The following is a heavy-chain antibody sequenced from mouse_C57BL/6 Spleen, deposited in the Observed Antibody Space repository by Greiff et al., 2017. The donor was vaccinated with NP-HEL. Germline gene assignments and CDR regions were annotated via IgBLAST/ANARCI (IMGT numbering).Heavy chain of an antibody. CDR3: AREDYYYGSSYWYFDV. CDR2: INPNYGTT. V-gene: IGHV1-39*01. CDR1: GYSFTDYN. J-gene: IGHJ1*03. D-gene: IGHD1-1*01. Sequence: VEPGASVKISCKASGYSFTDYNMNWVKQSNGKSLEWIGVINPNYGTTSYNQKFKGKATLTVDQSSSTAYMQLNSLTSEDSAVYYCAREDYYYGSSYWYFDVWGTGTTVTVSS.